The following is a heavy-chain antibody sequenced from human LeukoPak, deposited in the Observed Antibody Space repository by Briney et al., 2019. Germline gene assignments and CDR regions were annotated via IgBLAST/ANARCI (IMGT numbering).Heavy chain of an antibody. CDR3: ASTGDGYNKDY. CDR2: IIPIFGTA. V-gene: IGHV1-69*05. CDR1: GGTFSSHA. J-gene: IGHJ4*02. D-gene: IGHD5-24*01. Sequence: GASVKVSCKASGGTFSSHAISWVRQAPGQGLEWMGRIIPIFGTANYAQKFQGRVTITTDESASTAYMELSSLRSEDTAVYYCASTGDGYNKDYWGQGTLVTVSS.